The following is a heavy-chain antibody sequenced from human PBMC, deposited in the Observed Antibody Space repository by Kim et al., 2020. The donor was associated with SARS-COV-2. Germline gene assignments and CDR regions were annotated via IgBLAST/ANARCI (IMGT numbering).Heavy chain of an antibody. Sequence: GGSLRLSCAVSGFTFSSYAMSWVRQAPGKGLEWVSAISGSGGSTYYADSVKGRFTISRDNSKNTLYLQMNSLRAEDTAVYYCAKDQFGAAAGTITDYWGQGTLVTVSS. D-gene: IGHD6-13*01. CDR3: AKDQFGAAAGTITDY. CDR2: ISGSGGST. V-gene: IGHV3-23*01. CDR1: GFTFSSYA. J-gene: IGHJ4*02.